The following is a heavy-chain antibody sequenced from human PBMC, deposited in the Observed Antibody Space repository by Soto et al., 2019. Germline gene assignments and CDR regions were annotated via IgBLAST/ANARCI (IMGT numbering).Heavy chain of an antibody. CDR1: GFTFSSYA. CDR3: ARELELRSALSGMDV. CDR2: ISGDGGST. V-gene: IGHV3-74*01. Sequence: GGSLRLSCAASGFTFSSYAMRWVRQAPGKGLVWVSGISGDGGSTTYADSVKGRFTISRDNAKNTLYLQMNSLRVEDTAVYYCARELELRSALSGMDVWGQGTTVTVSS. J-gene: IGHJ6*02. D-gene: IGHD1-7*01.